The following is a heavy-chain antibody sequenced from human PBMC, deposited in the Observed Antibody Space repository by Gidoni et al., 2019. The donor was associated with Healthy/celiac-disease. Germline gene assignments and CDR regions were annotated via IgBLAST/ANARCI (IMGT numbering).Heavy chain of an antibody. D-gene: IGHD1-1*01. V-gene: IGHV3-64*01. J-gene: IGHJ4*02. Sequence: EVQLVESGGGLVQPGGSLRLSCAAPAFTFRSYAMHWVRQAPGKGREYVSAISSNGSSTYYANSVKGRFTISRDNSKNTLYLQMGSLRAEDMAVYYCARVRGRTGTYYFDYWGQGTLVTVSS. CDR3: ARVRGRTGTYYFDY. CDR1: AFTFRSYA. CDR2: ISSNGSST.